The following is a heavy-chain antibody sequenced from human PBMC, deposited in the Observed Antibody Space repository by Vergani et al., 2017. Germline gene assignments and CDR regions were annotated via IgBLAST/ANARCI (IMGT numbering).Heavy chain of an antibody. Sequence: QVQLLQSGSELKKPGASVRISCEASGYTFTNYPLIWVRQAPGQGLEFMGWINTNSGNPTYAPGFTGRFVFSLDTSVSTAYLEISGLKPDDTAVYYCVRGAVSAFFDYWGQGTLVTVSS. V-gene: IGHV7-4-1*02. CDR2: INTNSGNP. CDR3: VRGAVSAFFDY. D-gene: IGHD5/OR15-5a*01. J-gene: IGHJ4*02. CDR1: GYTFTNYP.